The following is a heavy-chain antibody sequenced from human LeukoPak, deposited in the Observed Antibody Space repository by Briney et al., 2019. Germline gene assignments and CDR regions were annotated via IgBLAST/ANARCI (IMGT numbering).Heavy chain of an antibody. CDR3: ARDRYSTY. V-gene: IGHV3-48*02. Sequence: PGGSLRLSCAASGFSFSTYSMTWVRQAPGKGLEWVSYISSSGTTIYYADSVKGRFTISRDNAKNSLSLRMNSQRDEDTAVYYRARDRYSTYWGQGTLVTVSS. CDR2: ISSSGTTI. J-gene: IGHJ4*02. D-gene: IGHD5-12*01. CDR1: GFSFSTYS.